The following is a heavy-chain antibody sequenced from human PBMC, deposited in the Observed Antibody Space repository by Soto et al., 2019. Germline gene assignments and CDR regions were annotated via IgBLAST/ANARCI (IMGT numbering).Heavy chain of an antibody. CDR3: VRSGHSFGGAA. V-gene: IGHV4-59*01. CDR1: GASMTDYY. J-gene: IGHJ5*02. Sequence: SETLSLTCSVSGASMTDYYGSWVRQPPGKGLEWIGYMFYSGRSNYNSSLNNRVAISVDTSKNEISMKLRSVTAADTAVYYCVRSGHSFGGAAWGQGILVTVSS. CDR2: MFYSGRS. D-gene: IGHD3-16*01.